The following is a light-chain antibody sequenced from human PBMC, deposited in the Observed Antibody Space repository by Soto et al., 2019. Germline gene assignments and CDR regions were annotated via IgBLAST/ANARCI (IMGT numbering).Light chain of an antibody. CDR1: QSVSSN. Sequence: EIVMTQSPATLSVSPGERATLSCIARQSVSSNLAWYQQKPGQAPRLLIYGASTRATGIPARFSGSGSGTEFTLTISSLQSEDFAVYYCQQYNNWPYTFGQGTKLEIK. CDR3: QQYNNWPYT. CDR2: GAS. J-gene: IGKJ2*01. V-gene: IGKV3-15*01.